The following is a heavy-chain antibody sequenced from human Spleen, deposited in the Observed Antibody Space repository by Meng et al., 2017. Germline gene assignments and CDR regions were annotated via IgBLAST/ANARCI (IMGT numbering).Heavy chain of an antibody. Sequence: QVQLQLWGAGLLRPAETLSLPCAVFSGSFSGYYWSWIRQPPGKGLEWIGEINHSGTTNYNPSLKSRVTISIDTSKNQFSLNLSSVTAADTAVYYCAREMATIRDYWGQGALVTVSS. CDR1: SGSFSGYY. D-gene: IGHD5-24*01. J-gene: IGHJ4*02. CDR3: AREMATIRDY. CDR2: INHSGTT. V-gene: IGHV4-34*01.